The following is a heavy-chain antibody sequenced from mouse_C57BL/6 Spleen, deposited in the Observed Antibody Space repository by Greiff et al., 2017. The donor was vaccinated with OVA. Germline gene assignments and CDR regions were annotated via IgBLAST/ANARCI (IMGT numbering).Heavy chain of an antibody. CDR3: TRTLYYGSSSRGYFDV. D-gene: IGHD1-1*01. CDR2: IDPETGGT. Sequence: VKLQQPGAELVRPGASVTLSCKASGYTFTDYEMHWVKQTPVHGLEWIGAIDPETGGTDYNQKFKGKAILTADKSYSTAYMELRSLTSDDSAVYYWTRTLYYGSSSRGYFDVWGTGTTVTVSS. V-gene: IGHV1-15*01. J-gene: IGHJ1*03. CDR1: GYTFTDYE.